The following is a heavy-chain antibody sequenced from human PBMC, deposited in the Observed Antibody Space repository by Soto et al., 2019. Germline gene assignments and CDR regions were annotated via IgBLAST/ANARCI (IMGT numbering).Heavy chain of an antibody. V-gene: IGHV1-8*01. J-gene: IGHJ5*02. Sequence: QVQLVQSGAEVKQPGASVKVSCKASAYTLNNHDIHWVRQAPGQGLEWMGWMNPKTTNTIYAQKFQGRVTMTRDTSISTAYMELRSLKSEDTAVYFCASGPFYEWLLRSWGQVTPVTVSS. CDR2: MNPKTTNT. D-gene: IGHD3-3*02. CDR1: AYTLNNHD. CDR3: ASGPFYEWLLRS.